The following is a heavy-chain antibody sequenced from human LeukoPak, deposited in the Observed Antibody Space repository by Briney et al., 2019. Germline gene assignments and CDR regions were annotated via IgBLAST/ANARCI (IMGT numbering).Heavy chain of an antibody. J-gene: IGHJ3*02. Sequence: GESLKISFQASGYSFMTYWIGWVRPMPGKGLEWMAIIYPGDSDTKYSPSFQDQVTISADKSINTAYLHWRSLKASDTAMYYCARLSMIDTFDIWGLGTVVTVSS. D-gene: IGHD3-22*01. CDR2: IYPGDSDT. V-gene: IGHV5-51*01. CDR1: GYSFMTYW. CDR3: ARLSMIDTFDI.